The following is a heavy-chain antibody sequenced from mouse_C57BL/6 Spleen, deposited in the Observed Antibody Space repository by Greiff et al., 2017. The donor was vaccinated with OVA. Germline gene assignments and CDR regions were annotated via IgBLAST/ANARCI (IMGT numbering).Heavy chain of an antibody. CDR1: GYTFTSYW. D-gene: IGHD4-1*01. Sequence: QVQLQQPGAELVRPGSSVKLSCKASGYTFTSYWMDWVKQRPGQGLEWIGNIYPSDSETHYNQKFKDKATLTVDKSSSTAYMQLSSLTSEDSAVYYCARNKLGIWYFDVWGTGTTVTVSS. CDR2: IYPSDSET. CDR3: ARNKLGIWYFDV. V-gene: IGHV1-61*01. J-gene: IGHJ1*03.